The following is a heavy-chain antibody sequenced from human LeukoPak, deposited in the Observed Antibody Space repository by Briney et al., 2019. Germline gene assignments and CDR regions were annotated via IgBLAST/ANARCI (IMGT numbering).Heavy chain of an antibody. CDR1: GASVSNSH. CDR2: LSYTGKT. V-gene: IGHV4-59*02. CDR3: TEGYFEPFAH. D-gene: IGHD2/OR15-2a*01. J-gene: IGHJ4*02. Sequence: PSETLSLTCAVSGASVSNSHWNWMRQFPGKGLEGIHCLSYTGKTDYNRSLASRVTISLGTSHNQVSPKLKSVNTADNGVDYCTEGYFEPFAHWGPGTLVTVPS.